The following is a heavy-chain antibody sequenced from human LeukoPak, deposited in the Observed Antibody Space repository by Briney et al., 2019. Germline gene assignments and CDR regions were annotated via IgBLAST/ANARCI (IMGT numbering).Heavy chain of an antibody. Sequence: GGSLRLSCAASGFTFSSYGMHWVRQAPGKGLEWVAVISYDGSNKYYADSVKGRFTISRDNSKNTLYLQMNSLRAEDTAVYYCARDRYGDYVGSDDYWGQGTLVTVSS. V-gene: IGHV3-30*03. CDR1: GFTFSSYG. J-gene: IGHJ4*02. D-gene: IGHD4-17*01. CDR2: ISYDGSNK. CDR3: ARDRYGDYVGSDDY.